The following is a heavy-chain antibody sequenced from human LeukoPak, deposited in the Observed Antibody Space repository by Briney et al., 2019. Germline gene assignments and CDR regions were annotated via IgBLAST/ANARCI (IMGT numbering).Heavy chain of an antibody. CDR2: ISGSGGST. D-gene: IGHD3-3*01. J-gene: IGHJ4*02. CDR3: AKVGVTIFGVVIIEYYFDY. V-gene: IGHV3-23*01. CDR1: GFTFSSYA. Sequence: GGSLRLSCAASGFTFSSYAMSWVRQTPGKGLEWVSAISGSGGSTYYADSVKGRLTISRDNSKNTLYLQMNSLRAEDTAVYYCAKVGVTIFGVVIIEYYFDYWGQGTLFTVSS.